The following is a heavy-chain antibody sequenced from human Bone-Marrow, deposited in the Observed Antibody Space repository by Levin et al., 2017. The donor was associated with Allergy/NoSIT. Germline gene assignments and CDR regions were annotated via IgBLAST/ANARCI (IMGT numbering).Heavy chain of an antibody. Sequence: SQTLSLTCTVSGGSISNYYWSWIRQPPGKGLEWICYIYYSGSTSYNPSLKSRVTISVDTSKNHFSLKLSSVTAASTAVSYCARVIFRKSTSSDYGVDVWGQGTTVTVSS. V-gene: IGHV4-59*01. CDR1: GGSISNYY. J-gene: IGHJ6*02. CDR3: ARVIFRKSTSSDYGVDV. D-gene: IGHD2-2*01. CDR2: IYYSGST.